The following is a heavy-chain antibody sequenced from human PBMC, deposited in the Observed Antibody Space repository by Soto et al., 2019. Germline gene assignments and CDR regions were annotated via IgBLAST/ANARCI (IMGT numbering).Heavy chain of an antibody. Sequence: SVKVSCKASGGTFSSYAISWVRQAPGQGLEWMGGIIPIFGTANYAQKFQGRVTITADKSTSTAYMELSSLRSEDTAVYYCARDLPRVGYCSGGSCYSNFDYWGQGTLVTVSS. CDR3: ARDLPRVGYCSGGSCYSNFDY. D-gene: IGHD2-15*01. J-gene: IGHJ4*02. V-gene: IGHV1-69*06. CDR2: IIPIFGTA. CDR1: GGTFSSYA.